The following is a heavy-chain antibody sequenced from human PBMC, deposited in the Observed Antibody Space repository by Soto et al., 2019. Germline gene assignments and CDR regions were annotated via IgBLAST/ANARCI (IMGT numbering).Heavy chain of an antibody. CDR3: ARVWGGAFDI. CDR1: GCSISSYY. D-gene: IGHD3-10*01. CDR2: IYYSGST. J-gene: IGHJ3*02. V-gene: IGHV4-59*01. Sequence: PETLSLTCTVSGCSISSYYWSWIRQPPGKGLEWSGYIYYSGSTNYNPALKSRVTISVDTSKNQFSLKLSSVTAADPAVYYCARVWGGAFDIWGQGTIVTGSS.